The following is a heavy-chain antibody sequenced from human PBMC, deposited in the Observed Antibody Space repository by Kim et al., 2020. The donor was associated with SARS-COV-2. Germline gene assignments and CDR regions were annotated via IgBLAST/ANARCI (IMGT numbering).Heavy chain of an antibody. V-gene: IGHV4-39*07. CDR3: ARAMPSDYDFWSGSSPDAFDI. CDR1: GGSISSSSYY. J-gene: IGHJ3*02. D-gene: IGHD3-3*01. CDR2: IYYSGST. Sequence: SETLSLTCTVSGGSISSSSYYWGWIRQPPGKGLEWIGSIYYSGSTYYNPSLKSRVTISVDTSKNQFSLKLSSVTAADTAVYYCARAMPSDYDFWSGSSPDAFDIWGQGTMVTVSS.